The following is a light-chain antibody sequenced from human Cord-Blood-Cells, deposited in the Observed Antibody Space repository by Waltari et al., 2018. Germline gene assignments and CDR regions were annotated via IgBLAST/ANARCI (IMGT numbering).Light chain of an antibody. V-gene: IGLV3-1*01. J-gene: IGLJ1*01. Sequence: SYELTQPPSVSVSPGQTASITCSGDKLGDKYAWWYQQKPGQSPVLVICQDSKRPSGIPERFSGSNSGNTATLTISGTQAMDEADYYCQAWDSSTYVFGTGTKVTVL. CDR3: QAWDSSTYV. CDR2: QDS. CDR1: KLGDKY.